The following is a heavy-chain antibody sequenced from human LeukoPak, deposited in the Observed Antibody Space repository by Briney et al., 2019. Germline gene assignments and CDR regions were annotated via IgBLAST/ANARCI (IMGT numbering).Heavy chain of an antibody. Sequence: GASVKVSCKASGYTFTSYGISWVRQAPGQGLEWMGWISAYNGNTNYAQKLQGRVTMTTDTSTSTAYMELRSLRSDDTAVYYCARDLLGASYYYGSGSSTLDPWGQGTLVTVSS. D-gene: IGHD3-10*01. CDR2: ISAYNGNT. J-gene: IGHJ5*02. CDR3: ARDLLGASYYYGSGSSTLDP. V-gene: IGHV1-18*01. CDR1: GYTFTSYG.